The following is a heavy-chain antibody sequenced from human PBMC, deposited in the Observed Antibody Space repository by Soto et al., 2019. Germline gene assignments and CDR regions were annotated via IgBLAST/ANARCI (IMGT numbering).Heavy chain of an antibody. Sequence: NLGESLKISCKGSGYSFTSYWIGWVRQMPGKGLEWMGIIYPGDSDTRYSPSFQGQVTISADKSISTAYLQWSSLKASDTAMYYCARQRAASLPEQYYYYGMDVWGQGTTVTVSS. CDR2: IYPGDSDT. CDR1: GYSFTSYW. D-gene: IGHD6-13*01. CDR3: ARQRAASLPEQYYYYGMDV. J-gene: IGHJ6*02. V-gene: IGHV5-51*01.